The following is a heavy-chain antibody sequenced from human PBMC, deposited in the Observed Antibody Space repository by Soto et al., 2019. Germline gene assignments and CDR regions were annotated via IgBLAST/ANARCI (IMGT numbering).Heavy chain of an antibody. CDR2: IGTAGDT. Sequence: EVQLVESGGGLVQPGGSLRLSCAASGFTFSSYDMHWVRQATGKGLEWVSAIGTAGDTYYPGSVKGRFTISRENAKNSLXFQRSSLRAGDTAVYYCARGYCTNGVCGGGYYGMDVWGQGTTVTVSS. CDR1: GFTFSSYD. J-gene: IGHJ6*02. V-gene: IGHV3-13*01. CDR3: ARGYCTNGVCGGGYYGMDV. D-gene: IGHD2-8*01.